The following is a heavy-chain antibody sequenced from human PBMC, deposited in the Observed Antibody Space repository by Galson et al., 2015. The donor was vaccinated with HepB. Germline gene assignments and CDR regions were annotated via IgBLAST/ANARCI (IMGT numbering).Heavy chain of an antibody. CDR3: TTETSSGWLQRKDY. J-gene: IGHJ4*02. CDR1: GFTFSNAW. Sequence: SLRLSCATSGFTFSNAWMSWVRQAPGKGLEWVCRIKSKTDGGTTDYATPVKGRFTISRDDSKNTLYLQMNSLKTEDTAVYYCTTETSSGWLQRKDYWGQGTLVTVSS. V-gene: IGHV3-15*01. D-gene: IGHD6-19*01. CDR2: IKSKTDGGTT.